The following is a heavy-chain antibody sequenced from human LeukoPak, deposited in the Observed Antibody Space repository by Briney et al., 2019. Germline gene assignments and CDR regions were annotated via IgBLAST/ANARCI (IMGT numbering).Heavy chain of an antibody. CDR1: GGSISSSSYY. Sequence: PSETLSLTCTVSGGSISSSSYYWGWIRQPPGKGLEWIGSIYYSGSTYYNSSLKSRVTISVDTSKNQFSLNLSSVTAADTALYYCATISGTWYVAYWGQGTLVTVSS. J-gene: IGHJ4*02. V-gene: IGHV4-39*01. CDR3: ATISGTWYVAY. D-gene: IGHD6-13*01. CDR2: IYYSGST.